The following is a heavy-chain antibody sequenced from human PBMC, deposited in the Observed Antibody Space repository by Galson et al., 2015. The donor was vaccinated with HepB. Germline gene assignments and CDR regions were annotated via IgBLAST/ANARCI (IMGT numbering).Heavy chain of an antibody. J-gene: IGHJ4*02. CDR2: IYPDDSDA. D-gene: IGHD3-16*01. V-gene: IGHV5-51*01. CDR1: GYNFATNW. Sequence: QSGAEVKKPGESLKISCKGSGYNFATNWIGWVRQMPGKGLEWMGIIYPDDSDARYSPSFQGQVTISADRSISAAYLQWSSLKASDTAMYYCASLRGADSLGFDYWGQGTLVTVSS. CDR3: ASLRGADSLGFDY.